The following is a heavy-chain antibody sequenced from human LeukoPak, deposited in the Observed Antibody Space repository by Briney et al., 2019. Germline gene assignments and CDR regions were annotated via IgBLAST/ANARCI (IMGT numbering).Heavy chain of an antibody. D-gene: IGHD5-12*01. CDR1: GYTLTELS. CDR3: ATGSRGYSGYDFHLGRYYYYGMDV. CDR2: FDPEDGET. V-gene: IGHV1-24*01. J-gene: IGHJ6*02. Sequence: GASVKVSCKVSGYTLTELSMHWVRQAPGKGLEWMGGFDPEDGETIYAQKFQGRVTMTEDTSTDTAYMELSSLRSEDTAVYYCATGSRGYSGYDFHLGRYYYYGMDVWGQGTTVTVSS.